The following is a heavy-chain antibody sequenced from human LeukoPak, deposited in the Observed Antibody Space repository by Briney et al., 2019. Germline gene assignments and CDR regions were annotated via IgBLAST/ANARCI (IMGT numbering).Heavy chain of an antibody. D-gene: IGHD3-9*01. J-gene: IGHJ4*02. CDR2: IYYSGST. CDR3: ARTRYGVRYFDWLLPYYFDY. Sequence: SETLSLTCTVSGGSISSSSYYWGWIRQPPGKGLEWIGSIYYSGSTYYNPSLKSRVTISVDTSKNQFSLKLSSVTAADTAVYYCARTRYGVRYFDWLLPYYFDYWGQGTLVTVSS. CDR1: GGSISSSSYY. V-gene: IGHV4-39*01.